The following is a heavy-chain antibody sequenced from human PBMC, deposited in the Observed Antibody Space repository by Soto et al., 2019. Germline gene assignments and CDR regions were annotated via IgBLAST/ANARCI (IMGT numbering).Heavy chain of an antibody. D-gene: IGHD3-10*01. CDR2: INPNSGGT. CDR3: ARDSNYYGSGSSLDY. CDR1: GYTFTGYY. V-gene: IGHV1-2*04. Sequence: ASVKVSCKASGYTFTGYYMHWVRQAPGQGLEWMGWINPNSGGTNYAQKFQGWVTMTRDTSISTAYMELSRLRSDDTAVYYCARDSNYYGSGSSLDYWGQGTLVTVSS. J-gene: IGHJ4*02.